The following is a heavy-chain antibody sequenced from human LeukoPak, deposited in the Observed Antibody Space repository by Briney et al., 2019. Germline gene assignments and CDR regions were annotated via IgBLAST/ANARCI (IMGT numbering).Heavy chain of an antibody. J-gene: IGHJ4*02. D-gene: IGHD2-21*02. CDR1: GFTFSRDR. V-gene: IGHV3-7*05. Sequence: GGSLRLSCAASGFTFSRDRMTWVRQAPGKGLEWVANIKQDGSEKYYVDSAKGRFTISRDNARNSLYLQMNSLRAEDTAVYYCARGRRTAVVTDFDYWGQGTLVTVSS. CDR3: ARGRRTAVVTDFDY. CDR2: IKQDGSEK.